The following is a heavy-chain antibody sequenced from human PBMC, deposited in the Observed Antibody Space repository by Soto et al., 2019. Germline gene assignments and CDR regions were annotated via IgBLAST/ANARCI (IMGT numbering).Heavy chain of an antibody. D-gene: IGHD3-3*01. CDR1: GFTFNSYA. J-gene: IGHJ4*02. CDR2: ISGGGGST. CDR3: AKEDDFWSGYSYFDY. Sequence: EVLLLGSGGGLVQPGGSLRLSCAASGFTFNSYAMSWVRQAPGKGLEWVSAISGGGGSTYSADSVKGRFTISRDNSKNTLSLQMNNLRAEDTAVYYCAKEDDFWSGYSYFDYWGQGTLVTVSS. V-gene: IGHV3-23*01.